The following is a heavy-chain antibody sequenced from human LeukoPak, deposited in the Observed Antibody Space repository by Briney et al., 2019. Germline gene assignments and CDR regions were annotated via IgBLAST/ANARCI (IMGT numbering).Heavy chain of an antibody. J-gene: IGHJ4*02. D-gene: IGHD6-19*01. CDR1: GIMFSDSA. CDR2: ITDNYNT. V-gene: IGHV3-23*01. CDR3: AKGACSSGCSGNY. Sequence: GGSLRLSCAASGIMFSDSAMYWVRQAPGKGLECVAVITDNYNTYYGDSVKGRFTVSRDNSKKTLYLQMNSLGVDDTALYHCAKGACSSGCSGNYWGQGTRVIVSS.